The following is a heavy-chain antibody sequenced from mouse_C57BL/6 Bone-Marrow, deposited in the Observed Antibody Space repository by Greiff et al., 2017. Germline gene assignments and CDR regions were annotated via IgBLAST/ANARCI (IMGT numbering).Heavy chain of an antibody. Sequence: EVQLVESGGGLVKPGGSLKLSCAASGFTFSSYTMSWVRQTPEKRLEWVATISGGGGNNYYPDSVKGRFTISRDNAKNTLYLQMSSLRSEDTALYYCARPGYWGQGTTLTVSS. CDR3: ARPGY. V-gene: IGHV5-9*01. CDR1: GFTFSSYT. CDR2: ISGGGGNN. J-gene: IGHJ2*01.